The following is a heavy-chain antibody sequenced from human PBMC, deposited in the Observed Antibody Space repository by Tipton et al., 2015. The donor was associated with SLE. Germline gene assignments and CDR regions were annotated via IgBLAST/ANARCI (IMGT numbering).Heavy chain of an antibody. CDR2: INHSGST. J-gene: IGHJ6*03. D-gene: IGHD6-13*01. V-gene: IGHV4-39*07. Sequence: TLSLTCTVSGGSISSSSYYWGWIRQPPGKGLEWIGEINHSGSTNYNPSLKSRVTISVDTSKNQFSLKLSSVTAADTAVYYCARGRVAAVYYYYYYYMDVWGKGTTVTVSS. CDR3: ARGRVAAVYYYYYYYMDV. CDR1: GGSISSSSYY.